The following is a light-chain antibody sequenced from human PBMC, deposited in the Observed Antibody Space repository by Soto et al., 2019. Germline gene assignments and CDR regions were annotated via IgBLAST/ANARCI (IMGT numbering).Light chain of an antibody. Sequence: DIQMTQSPSSLSASIGDRVTLTFRASQSLGKYLNWNHHKPGKAPKLLIFAASTLQLGVPSRFSGSGSGTEFTLSISSLQPEDFATYFCLQTNSSPFTFGGGTKVEIK. V-gene: IGKV1-39*01. CDR1: QSLGKY. CDR3: LQTNSSPFT. J-gene: IGKJ4*01. CDR2: AAS.